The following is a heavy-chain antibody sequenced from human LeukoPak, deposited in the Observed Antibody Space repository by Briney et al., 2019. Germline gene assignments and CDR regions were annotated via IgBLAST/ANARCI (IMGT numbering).Heavy chain of an antibody. J-gene: IGHJ4*02. V-gene: IGHV3-15*01. Sequence: GRSLRLSCAASGFTFSNAWMSWVRQAPGKGLEWVGRIKRKTNGGTTDYAAPVKGRFTISRDDSKNTLYLQMNSLKHEDTAVYYCRSGSYPPNAFDYWGQGTLVTVSS. D-gene: IGHD3-10*01. CDR3: RSGSYPPNAFDY. CDR2: IKRKTNGGTT. CDR1: GFTFSNAW.